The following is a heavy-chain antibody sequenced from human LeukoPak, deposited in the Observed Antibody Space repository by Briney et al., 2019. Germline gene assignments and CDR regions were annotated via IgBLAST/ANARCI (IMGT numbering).Heavy chain of an antibody. Sequence: GGSLRLSCSASGFTLSSYCMHRVRPAPGKGLGWGGVISYYGRNKYYADSVKGRFTISRDNSKNTLYLQMNRLRAEDTAVYYCAKAQGDYYYDSSGYYDWFDPWGQGTLVTVSS. V-gene: IGHV3-30*18. D-gene: IGHD3-22*01. CDR1: GFTLSSYC. J-gene: IGHJ5*02. CDR3: AKAQGDYYYDSSGYYDWFDP. CDR2: ISYYGRNK.